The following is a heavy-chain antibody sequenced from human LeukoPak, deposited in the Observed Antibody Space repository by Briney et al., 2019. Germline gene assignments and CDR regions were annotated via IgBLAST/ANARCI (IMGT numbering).Heavy chain of an antibody. J-gene: IGHJ4*02. D-gene: IGHD3-22*01. Sequence: ASVKVSCKASGGTFSSYAISWVRQAPGQGLEWMGGIIPIFGTANYTQKFQGRVTITRNTSISTAYMELSSLRSEDTAVYYCARGGRPVVLEYYYDSSGYYLFDYWGQGTLVTVSS. CDR2: IIPIFGTA. CDR3: ARGGRPVVLEYYYDSSGYYLFDY. V-gene: IGHV1-69*05. CDR1: GGTFSSYA.